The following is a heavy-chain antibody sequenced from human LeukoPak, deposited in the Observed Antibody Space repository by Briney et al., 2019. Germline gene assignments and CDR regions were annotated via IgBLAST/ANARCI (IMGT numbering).Heavy chain of an antibody. D-gene: IGHD4-11*01. CDR1: GGTFSSYA. CDR3: ASTTAGAGYYYYYMDV. Sequence: SVKVSCKASGGTFSSYAISWVRQATGQGLEWMGGIIPIFGTANYAQKFQGRVTITTDESTSTAYMELSSLRSEDTAVYYCASTTAGAGYYYYYMDVWGKGTTVTVSS. V-gene: IGHV1-69*05. CDR2: IIPIFGTA. J-gene: IGHJ6*03.